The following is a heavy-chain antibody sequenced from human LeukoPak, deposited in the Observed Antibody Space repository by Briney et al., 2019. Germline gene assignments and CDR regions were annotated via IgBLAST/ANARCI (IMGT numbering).Heavy chain of an antibody. CDR3: ARDPWDDILTGLDAFDI. D-gene: IGHD3-9*01. Sequence: GASVKVSCKASGYTFTSYGISWVRQAPGQGLEWMGWISAYNGNTNYAQKLQGRVTMTTDTSTSTAYMELRSLRSDDTAVYYCARDPWDDILTGLDAFDIWGQGTMVTVSS. V-gene: IGHV1-18*01. CDR2: ISAYNGNT. CDR1: GYTFTSYG. J-gene: IGHJ3*02.